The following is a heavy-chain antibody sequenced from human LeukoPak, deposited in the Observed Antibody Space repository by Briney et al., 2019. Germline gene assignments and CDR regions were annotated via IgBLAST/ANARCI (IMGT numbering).Heavy chain of an antibody. CDR3: AKDTVRSVAGTDWFDP. D-gene: IGHD6-19*01. J-gene: IGHJ5*02. Sequence: GGSLRLSCAASGFTFSIYAMSWVRQAPGKGLEWVSAISGSGGSTYYADSVKGRFTISRDNSKNTLYLQMNSLRAEDTAVYYCAKDTVRSVAGTDWFDPWGQGTLVTVSS. V-gene: IGHV3-23*01. CDR1: GFTFSIYA. CDR2: ISGSGGST.